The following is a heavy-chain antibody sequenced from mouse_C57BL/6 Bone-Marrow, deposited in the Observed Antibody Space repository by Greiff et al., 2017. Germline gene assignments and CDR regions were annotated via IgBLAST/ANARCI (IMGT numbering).Heavy chain of an antibody. CDR2: INPYNGGT. Sequence: EVKLQESGPVLVKPGASVKMSCKASGYTFTDYYMNWVKQSHGKSLEWIGVINPYNGGTSYNQKFKGKATLTVDKSSSTAYMELNSLTSEDSAVYYCARYGGYYAMDYWGQGTSVTVSS. J-gene: IGHJ4*01. CDR1: GYTFTDYY. D-gene: IGHD1-1*01. CDR3: ARYGGYYAMDY. V-gene: IGHV1-19*01.